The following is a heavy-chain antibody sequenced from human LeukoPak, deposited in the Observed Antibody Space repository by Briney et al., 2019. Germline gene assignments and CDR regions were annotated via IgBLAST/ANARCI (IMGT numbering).Heavy chain of an antibody. Sequence: PSETLSLTCTVSGGSISSYYWSWIRQPAGKGLEWIGRIYTSGSTNYNPSLKSRVTMSVDTSKNQFSLKLSPVTAADTAVYYCARGVALAGSSTDAFDIWGQGTMVTVSS. V-gene: IGHV4-4*07. CDR1: GGSISSYY. D-gene: IGHD1-26*01. J-gene: IGHJ3*02. CDR2: IYTSGST. CDR3: ARGVALAGSSTDAFDI.